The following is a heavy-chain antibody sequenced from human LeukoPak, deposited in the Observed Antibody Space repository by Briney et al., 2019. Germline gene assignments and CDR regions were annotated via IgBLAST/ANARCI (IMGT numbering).Heavy chain of an antibody. CDR2: INPSGGST. V-gene: IGHV1-46*01. Sequence: ASVKVSCKASGYTFTSYYMHWVRQAPGQGLEWMGIINPSGGSTRYAQKFQGRVTMTRDTSTSTVYMELSSLRSEDTAVYYCARDLHLYCSSTSCYDGGYYYYGMDVWGQGTTVTVSS. D-gene: IGHD2-2*01. CDR3: ARDLHLYCSSTSCYDGGYYYYGMDV. J-gene: IGHJ6*02. CDR1: GYTFTSYY.